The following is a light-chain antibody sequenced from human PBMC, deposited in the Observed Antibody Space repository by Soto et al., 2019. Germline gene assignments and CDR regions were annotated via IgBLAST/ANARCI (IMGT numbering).Light chain of an antibody. Sequence: DIVMTQSPDSLAVSLGERAAINCESSQSVLYSSNNKNYLAWYQQRPGQSPKLLISWASTRESGVPDRFSGSGSGTDFTLTISSLQAEDVAVYYCQQYYSIPVTFGGGTKVGIK. CDR2: WAS. V-gene: IGKV4-1*01. CDR1: QSVLYSSNNKNY. CDR3: QQYYSIPVT. J-gene: IGKJ4*01.